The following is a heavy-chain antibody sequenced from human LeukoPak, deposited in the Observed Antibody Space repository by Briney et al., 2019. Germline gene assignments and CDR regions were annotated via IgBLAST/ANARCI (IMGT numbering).Heavy chain of an antibody. Sequence: GASVKVSCKASGGTFISYAISWVRQAPGQGLEWMGGIIPIFGTANYAQKFQGRVTITADESTSTAYMELSSLRSEDTAVYYCARANGDYSWSGGMDVWGQGTTVTVS. D-gene: IGHD4-17*01. CDR2: IIPIFGTA. CDR3: ARANGDYSWSGGMDV. V-gene: IGHV1-69*13. J-gene: IGHJ6*02. CDR1: GGTFISYA.